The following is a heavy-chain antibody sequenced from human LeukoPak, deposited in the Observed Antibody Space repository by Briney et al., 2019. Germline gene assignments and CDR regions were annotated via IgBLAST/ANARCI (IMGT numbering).Heavy chain of an antibody. V-gene: IGHV1-2*02. CDR3: ARVYYYGSGTLWGYYYGMDV. D-gene: IGHD3-10*01. CDR1: GYTFTSYD. CDR2: INPNSGGT. Sequence: ASVKVSCKASGYTFTSYDINWVRQAPGQGLEWMGWINPNSGGTNYAQKFQGRVTMTRDTSISTAYMELSRLRSDDTAVYYCARVYYYGSGTLWGYYYGMDVWGQGTTVTVSS. J-gene: IGHJ6*02.